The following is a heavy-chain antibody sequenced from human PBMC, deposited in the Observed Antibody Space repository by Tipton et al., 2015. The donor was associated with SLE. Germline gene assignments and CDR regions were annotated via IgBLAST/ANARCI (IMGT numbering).Heavy chain of an antibody. CDR2: IYASGST. CDR1: DGSISDYY. J-gene: IGHJ4*02. V-gene: IGHV4-4*07. D-gene: IGHD3-3*01. CDR3: ARDNDFRSGLIDY. Sequence: PGLVKPSETLSLTCTVSDGSISDYYWTWIRQPAGEGLEWIGRIYASGSTNYNPSLRSRAAMSGDTSKNQFSLMLSSVTAADTAVYYCARDNDFRSGLIDYWGQGTLVTVSS.